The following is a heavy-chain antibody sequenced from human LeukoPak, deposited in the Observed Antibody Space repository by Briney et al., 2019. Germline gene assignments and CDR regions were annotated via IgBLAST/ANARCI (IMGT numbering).Heavy chain of an antibody. CDR2: ISTTGITM. CDR1: GFTFSDYY. V-gene: IGHV3-11*01. CDR3: AKDIEEMATGGYFDY. J-gene: IGHJ4*02. D-gene: IGHD5-24*01. Sequence: GGSLRLSCAASGFTFSDYYMSWIRQAPGKGLEWVSYISTTGITMYHADSVKGRFTISRDNAKNSLYLQMNSLRAEDTALYYCAKDIEEMATGGYFDYWGQGTLVTVSS.